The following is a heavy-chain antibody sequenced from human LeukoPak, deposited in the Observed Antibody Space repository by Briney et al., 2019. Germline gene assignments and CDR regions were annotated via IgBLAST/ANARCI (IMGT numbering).Heavy chain of an antibody. CDR2: IYYSGST. J-gene: IGHJ6*02. V-gene: IGHV4-31*03. CDR3: AREAMVRGVIAGMDV. CDR1: GGSISSGGYY. D-gene: IGHD3-10*01. Sequence: SETLSLTCTVSGGSISSGGYYWSWIRQHPGKGLEWIGYIYYSGSTYYNPSLKSRVTISVDTSKNQFSLKLSSVTAEDTAVYYCAREAMVRGVIAGMDVWGQGTTVTVSS.